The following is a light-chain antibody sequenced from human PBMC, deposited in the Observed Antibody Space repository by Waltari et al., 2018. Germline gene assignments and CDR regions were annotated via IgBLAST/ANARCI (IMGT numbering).Light chain of an antibody. V-gene: IGLV1-40*01. Sequence: QSELTQPPSVSGALGQTVTISCTGSRSNIGSGFRVHWYRQLTGTAPKVVIYDNNGRPSGVPDRFSGSRSATSASLAITGLQAEDEGEYYCQSDDTIDSFVFGSGTQVTV. J-gene: IGLJ1*01. CDR1: RSNIGSGFR. CDR2: DNN. CDR3: QSDDTIDSFV.